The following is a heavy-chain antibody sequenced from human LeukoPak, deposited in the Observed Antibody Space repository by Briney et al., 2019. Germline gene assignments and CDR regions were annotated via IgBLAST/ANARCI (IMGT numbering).Heavy chain of an antibody. D-gene: IGHD3-10*01. CDR2: IYTSGST. Sequence: PSETLSLTCTVSGGSISSYYWSWIRQPAGKGLEWIGRIYTSGSTNYNPSLKSRVTMSVDTSKNQFSLKLSSVTAADTAVYYCARDFRVPQSPFEDAFDIWGQGTMVTVSS. CDR3: ARDFRVPQSPFEDAFDI. V-gene: IGHV4-4*07. J-gene: IGHJ3*02. CDR1: GGSISSYY.